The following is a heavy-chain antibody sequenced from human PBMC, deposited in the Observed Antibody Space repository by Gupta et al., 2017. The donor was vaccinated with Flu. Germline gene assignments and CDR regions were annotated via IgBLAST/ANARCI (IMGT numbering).Heavy chain of an antibody. V-gene: IGHV1-18*01. D-gene: IGHD2-15*01. Sequence: QVQLVQSGAEVTKPGASAKVSCKASGDTLSRHSICWGRRAPGQGVEWMGWISGDKGDTNYAQKFQGRVIMSTDTSRNAAYLELSSLGSDDTAVDDCARVVVVSAANVCDTWGQGTRVTVSS. J-gene: IGHJ5*02. CDR1: GDTLSRHS. CDR3: ARVVVVSAANVCDT. CDR2: ISGDKGDT.